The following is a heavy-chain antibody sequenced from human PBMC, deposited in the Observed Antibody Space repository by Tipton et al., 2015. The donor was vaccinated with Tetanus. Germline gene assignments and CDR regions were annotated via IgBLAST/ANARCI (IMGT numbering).Heavy chain of an antibody. V-gene: IGHV3-23*01. J-gene: IGHJ4*02. D-gene: IGHD4-11*01. CDR3: AKSDPHDYSITYYFDY. Sequence: SLRLSCAASGFTFSSYAMSWVRQAPGKGLEWVSAISGSGGSTYYADSVKGRFTISRDNSKSTLYLQMNSLRAEDTAVYYCAKSDPHDYSITYYFDYWGQGTLVTVSS. CDR1: GFTFSSYA. CDR2: ISGSGGST.